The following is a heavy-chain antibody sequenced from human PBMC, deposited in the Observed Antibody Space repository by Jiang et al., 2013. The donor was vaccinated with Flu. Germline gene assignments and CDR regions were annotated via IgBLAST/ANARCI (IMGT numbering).Heavy chain of an antibody. V-gene: IGHV4-34*01. CDR3: ACARRGARGGYGEQLVRFKGYYYGMDV. CDR2: INHSGST. J-gene: IGHJ6*02. D-gene: IGHD6-6*01. Sequence: QPPGKGLEWIGEINHSGSTNYNPSLKSRVTISVDTSKNQFSLKLSSVTAADTAVYYCACARRGARGGYGEQLVRFKGYYYGMDVWGQGTTVTVSS.